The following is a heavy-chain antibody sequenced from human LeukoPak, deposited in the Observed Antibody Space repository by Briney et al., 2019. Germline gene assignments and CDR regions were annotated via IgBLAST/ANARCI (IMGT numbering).Heavy chain of an antibody. Sequence: PGGSLRLSCAASGFTFSSYGMHWVRQAPGKGLEWVAVIWYDGSNKYYADSVKGRFTISRDNSKNTLYLQMSSLRAEDTAVYYCARGRLRGNYFDYWGQGTLVTVSS. D-gene: IGHD4-17*01. CDR1: GFTFSSYG. CDR3: ARGRLRGNYFDY. CDR2: IWYDGSNK. V-gene: IGHV3-33*01. J-gene: IGHJ4*02.